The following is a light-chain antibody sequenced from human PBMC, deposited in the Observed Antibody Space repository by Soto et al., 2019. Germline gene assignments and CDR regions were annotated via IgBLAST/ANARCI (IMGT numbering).Light chain of an antibody. CDR3: SSYAGSNKSV. CDR2: EVS. V-gene: IGLV2-8*01. Sequence: QSVLTQPPSASGSLGQSVTISCTGTSSDVGAYNYVSWYQQHPGKAPKLTIYEVSKRPSGVPDRFSGSKSGNTASLTVSGLQAEDEADYYCSSYAGSNKSVFGTGTKVTVL. J-gene: IGLJ1*01. CDR1: SSDVGAYNY.